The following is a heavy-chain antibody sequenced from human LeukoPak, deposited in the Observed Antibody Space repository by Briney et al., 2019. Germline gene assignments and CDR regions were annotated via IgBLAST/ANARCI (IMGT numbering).Heavy chain of an antibody. CDR2: IYYRGTT. D-gene: IGHD4-17*01. CDR3: ARIQGNTYYGWDYFDY. Sequence: SEALSLTCAVYGGXFSGYYCSWVRQPPGRGLEWSAFIYYRGTTYYNPSLKSRLSISVDTAKNQFSLRLSSVTAADTADDYCARIQGNTYYGWDYFDYWGQGTLVTVSS. V-gene: IGHV4-30-4*08. J-gene: IGHJ4*02. CDR1: GGXFSGYY.